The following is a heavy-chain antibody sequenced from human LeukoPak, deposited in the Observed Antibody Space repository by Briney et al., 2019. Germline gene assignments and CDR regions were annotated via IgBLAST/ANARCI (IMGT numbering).Heavy chain of an antibody. J-gene: IGHJ4*02. CDR1: GYTFTSYG. CDR3: ARDVRSGYDYAPGLGY. V-gene: IGHV1-18*04. Sequence: ASVKVSCKASGYTFTSYGITWVRQAPGQGLEWMGWISAYNGNTNYAQKLQGRVTMTTDTSTSTAYMELRSLRSDDTAVYYCARDVRSGYDYAPGLGYWGQGTLVTVSS. CDR2: ISAYNGNT. D-gene: IGHD5-12*01.